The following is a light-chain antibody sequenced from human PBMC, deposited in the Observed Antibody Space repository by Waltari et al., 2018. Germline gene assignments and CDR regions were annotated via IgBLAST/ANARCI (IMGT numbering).Light chain of an antibody. J-gene: IGKJ2*01. CDR1: QSLVDGGGNKF. CDR3: MQALHPPYT. Sequence: DIVMTQSPLSLPVTPGEPASISCRFSQSLVDGGGNKFLDGYLQKPGQSPQLLIYQISNRASGVPDRISGSGSDTDFTLKITRVEAEDVGVYYCMQALHPPYTFGQGTKLEIK. CDR2: QIS. V-gene: IGKV2-28*01.